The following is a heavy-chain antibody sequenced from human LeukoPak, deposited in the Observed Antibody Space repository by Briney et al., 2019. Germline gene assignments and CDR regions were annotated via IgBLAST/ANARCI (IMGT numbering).Heavy chain of an antibody. V-gene: IGHV4-59*08. J-gene: IGHJ4*02. Sequence: PSETLSLTCTVSGGSISSYYWSWIRQPPGKGLEWIGYIYYSGSTNYNPSLKSRVTISVDTSKNQFSLKLSSVTAADTAVYYCARHKSGSSEGVFDYWGQGTLVTVSS. D-gene: IGHD3-10*01. CDR2: IYYSGST. CDR1: GGSISSYY. CDR3: ARHKSGSSEGVFDY.